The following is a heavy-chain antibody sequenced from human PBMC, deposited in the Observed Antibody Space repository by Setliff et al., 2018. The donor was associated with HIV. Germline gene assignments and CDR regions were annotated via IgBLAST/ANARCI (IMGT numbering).Heavy chain of an antibody. V-gene: IGHV3-30*02. D-gene: IGHD6-13*01. CDR3: TKNLYSSRWSPLDY. Sequence: GGSLILSCAASNFTFSFYGMHWVRQAPGKGLEWVAFTPNDGSYKNYADSVKGRFTISRDNSKNTLYLQMDSLRAEDTAVYYCTKNLYSSRWSPLDYWGQGTLVTVSS. CDR1: NFTFSFYG. J-gene: IGHJ4*02. CDR2: TPNDGSYK.